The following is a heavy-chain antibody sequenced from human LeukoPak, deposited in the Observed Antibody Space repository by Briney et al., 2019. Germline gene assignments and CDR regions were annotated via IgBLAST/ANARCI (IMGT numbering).Heavy chain of an antibody. CDR1: GFTFSSYW. CDR3: ARDLYYGSGTPPYSFDY. J-gene: IGHJ4*02. CDR2: IKQDGREK. D-gene: IGHD3-10*01. Sequence: GGSLRPSCAASGFTFSSYWMSWVRQAPGKGLEWVANIKQDGREKYYVDSMKGRFTISRDNAKNSLYLQMNSLRAEDTAVYYCARDLYYGSGTPPYSFDYWGQGALVTVSS. V-gene: IGHV3-7*01.